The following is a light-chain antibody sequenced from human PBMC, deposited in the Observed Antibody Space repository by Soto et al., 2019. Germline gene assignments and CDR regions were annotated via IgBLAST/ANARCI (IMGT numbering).Light chain of an antibody. J-gene: IGLJ2*01. Sequence: QSAPTQPRSVSGSPGQSVTISCTGTNSDVGGYDYVSWFQHSPGKAPKLIIHDVRERPSGVPDRFSGSRSCNTASLTISGLQPEDEADYYCCSYAGTYTFAVFGGGTKVTVL. V-gene: IGLV2-11*01. CDR3: CSYAGTYTFAV. CDR1: NSDVGGYDY. CDR2: DVR.